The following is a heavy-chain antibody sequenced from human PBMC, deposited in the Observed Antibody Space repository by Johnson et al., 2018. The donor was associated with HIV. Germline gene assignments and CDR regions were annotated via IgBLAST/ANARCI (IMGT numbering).Heavy chain of an antibody. Sequence: VQLVESGGGLVKPGGSLRLSCTASGFSVSSYCMTWVRQTPVKGLEWVSVIFSGGTTYYADSVRGRCTISRENSKNTLYLQMNSLRAEETAVYYCARDRPIAAAGHDAFDIWGQGTMVTVSS. D-gene: IGHD6-13*01. CDR3: ARDRPIAAAGHDAFDI. CDR2: IFSGGTT. J-gene: IGHJ3*02. V-gene: IGHV3-66*01. CDR1: GFSVSSYC.